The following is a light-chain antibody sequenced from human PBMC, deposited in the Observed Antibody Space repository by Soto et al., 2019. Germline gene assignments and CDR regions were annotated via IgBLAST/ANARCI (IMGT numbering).Light chain of an antibody. Sequence: DNVMTQSPDSLTVSLGERATINCKSSRSLFYSSKNENSLAWYQQKPGQPPKLLIYWASTRESGVPDRFSGRGSGTDFTLTISSLQAEDVAVYFCQQYFSTPLTFGGGTKVQIK. CDR2: WAS. CDR3: QQYFSTPLT. J-gene: IGKJ4*01. CDR1: RSLFYSSKNENS. V-gene: IGKV4-1*01.